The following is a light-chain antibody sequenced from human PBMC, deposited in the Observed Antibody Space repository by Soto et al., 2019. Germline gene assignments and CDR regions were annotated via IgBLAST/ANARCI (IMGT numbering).Light chain of an antibody. CDR2: GNS. J-gene: IGLJ3*02. CDR1: SSNIGAGYD. CDR3: QSYDSSLSAWV. Sequence: QAVVTQPPSVSGAPGQRVTISCTGSSSNIGAGYDVHWYQQLPGTAPKLLIYGNSNRPSGVPDRFFGSKSGTSASLAITGLQAEDEADYYCQSYDSSLSAWVFGGGTQLTVL. V-gene: IGLV1-40*01.